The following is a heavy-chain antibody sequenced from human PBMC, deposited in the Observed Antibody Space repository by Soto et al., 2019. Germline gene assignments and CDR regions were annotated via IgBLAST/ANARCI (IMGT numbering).Heavy chain of an antibody. J-gene: IGHJ6*02. CDR2: ISGSGGST. D-gene: IGHD3-9*01. Sequence: GGSLRLSCAASGFTFSSYAMSWVRQAPGKGLEWVSAISGSGGSTYYADSVKGRFTISRDNSKNTLYLQMNSLRAEDTAVYYCANSGPLRYFDWYNGMDVWGQGTTVTVSS. CDR3: ANSGPLRYFDWYNGMDV. CDR1: GFTFSSYA. V-gene: IGHV3-23*01.